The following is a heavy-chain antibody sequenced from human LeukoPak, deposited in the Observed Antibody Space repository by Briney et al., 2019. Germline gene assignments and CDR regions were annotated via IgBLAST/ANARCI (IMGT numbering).Heavy chain of an antibody. J-gene: IGHJ4*02. CDR2: INHSGST. V-gene: IGHV4-34*01. Sequence: PSETLSLTCAVYGGSFSGYYWSWIRQPPGKGLEWIGEINHSGSTNYNPSLKSRVTISVDTSKNQFSLKLSSVTAADTAVYYCARGQPRGQWFREAPFDYWGQGTLVTVSS. CDR3: ARGQPRGQWFREAPFDY. CDR1: GGSFSGYY. D-gene: IGHD3-10*01.